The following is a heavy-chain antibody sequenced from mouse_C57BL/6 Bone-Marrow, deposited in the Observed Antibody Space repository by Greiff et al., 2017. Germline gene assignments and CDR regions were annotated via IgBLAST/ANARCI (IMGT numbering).Heavy chain of an antibody. CDR3: AGANWDFAY. CDR1: GFTFSSYA. J-gene: IGHJ3*01. D-gene: IGHD4-1*01. Sequence: EVQGVESGGGLVKPGGSLKLSCAASGFTFSSYAMSWVRQTPEKRLEWVATISDGGSYTYYPDNVKGRFTISRDNARNNLYLQMSHLKAEDTAMYYCAGANWDFAYWGQGTLVTVSA. V-gene: IGHV5-4*01. CDR2: ISDGGSYT.